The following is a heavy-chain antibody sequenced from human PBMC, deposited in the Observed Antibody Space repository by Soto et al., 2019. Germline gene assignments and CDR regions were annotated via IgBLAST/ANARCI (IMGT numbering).Heavy chain of an antibody. CDR2: IYDSGST. CDR1: GGSISSGGYC. V-gene: IGHV4-30-2*01. Sequence: SETLALTCAVSGGSISSGGYCWSWIRQPPGKGLEWIGYIYDSGSTYCNPSLKSRVTISVDRSKNTFSLKLSSGTAADTAVYYCAREVVYYDSSGYRRTRSYYFDYWGQGTLVTASS. CDR3: AREVVYYDSSGYRRTRSYYFDY. D-gene: IGHD3-22*01. J-gene: IGHJ4*02.